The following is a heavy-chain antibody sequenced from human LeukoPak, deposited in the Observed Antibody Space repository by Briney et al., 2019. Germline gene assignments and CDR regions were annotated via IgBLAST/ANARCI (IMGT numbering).Heavy chain of an antibody. CDR3: ARGRQWLVDPTDY. CDR2: ISYDGSNK. J-gene: IGHJ4*02. V-gene: IGHV3-30-3*01. D-gene: IGHD6-19*01. CDR1: GFTFSGYA. Sequence: GRSLRLSCAASGFTFSGYAMHWVRQAPGKGLEWVAIISYDGSNKYYADSVKGRFTISRDNSKNTLYLQMNSLRAEDTAVYYCARGRQWLVDPTDYWGQGTLVTVSS.